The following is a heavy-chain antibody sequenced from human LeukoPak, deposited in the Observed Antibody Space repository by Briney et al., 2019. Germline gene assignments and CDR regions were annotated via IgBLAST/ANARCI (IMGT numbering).Heavy chain of an antibody. CDR2: IYYSGST. V-gene: IGHV4-59*08. J-gene: IGHJ4*02. CDR1: GGSISSYY. CDR3: ARTYYDFWSGYDYFDY. D-gene: IGHD3-3*01. Sequence: SETLSLTCTVSGGSISSYYWSWIRQPPGKGLEWIGYIYYSGSTNYNPSLKSRVTISVDTSKNQFSLKLSSVTAADTAVYYCARTYYDFWSGYDYFDYWGQGTLVTVSS.